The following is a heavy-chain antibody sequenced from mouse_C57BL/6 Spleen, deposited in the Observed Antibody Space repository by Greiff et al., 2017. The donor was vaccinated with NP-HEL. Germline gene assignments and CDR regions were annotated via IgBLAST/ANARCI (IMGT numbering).Heavy chain of an antibody. CDR1: GYSITSGYY. J-gene: IGHJ2*01. CDR2: ISYDGSN. CDR3: ASFDY. Sequence: VQLNESGPGLVKPSQSLSLTCSVTGYSITSGYYWNWIRQFPGNKLEWMGYISYDGSNNYNPSLKNRISITRDTSKNQFFLKLNSVTTEDTATYYCASFDYWGQGTTLTVSS. V-gene: IGHV3-6*01.